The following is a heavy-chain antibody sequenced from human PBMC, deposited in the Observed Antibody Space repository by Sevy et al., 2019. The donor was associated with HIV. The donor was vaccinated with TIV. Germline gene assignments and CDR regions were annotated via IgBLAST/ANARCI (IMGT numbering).Heavy chain of an antibody. CDR1: GGTFSSYA. Sequence: ASVKDSCKASGGTFSSYAFSWVRRAPGQGLEWMGEIIASFGTTNYAQNFQGRVTITADESTSTTYMELSSLRSEDTAVYYCARGITTMFGGGYYFDSWGQGILVTVSS. CDR2: IIASFGTT. CDR3: ARGITTMFGGGYYFDS. V-gene: IGHV1-69*13. D-gene: IGHD1-26*01. J-gene: IGHJ4*02.